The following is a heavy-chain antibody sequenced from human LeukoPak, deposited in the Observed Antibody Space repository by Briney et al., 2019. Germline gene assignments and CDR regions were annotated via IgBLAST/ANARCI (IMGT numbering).Heavy chain of an antibody. CDR1: GGSLSGYY. D-gene: IGHD6-19*01. J-gene: IGHJ4*02. V-gene: IGHV4-34*01. CDR3: ARDKQWLAH. CDR2: INHSGST. Sequence: SETLSLTCAVYGGSLSGYYWSWLRQPPGKGLEWIGEINHSGSTNYNPSLKSRVTISVDTSKNQFSLKLSSVPAADTAVYYCARDKQWLAHWGQGTLVTVSS.